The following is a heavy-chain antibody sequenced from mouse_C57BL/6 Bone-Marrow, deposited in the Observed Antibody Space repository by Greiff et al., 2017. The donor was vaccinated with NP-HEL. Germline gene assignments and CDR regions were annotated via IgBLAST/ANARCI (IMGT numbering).Heavy chain of an antibody. CDR1: GFTFSDYY. CDR2: ISNGGGST. Sequence: EVMLVESGGGLVQPGGSLKLSCAASGFTFSDYYMYWVRQTPEKRLEWVAYISNGGGSTYYPDNVKGRFTISRDNAKNTLYLQMSRLKSEDTAMYYCARPHSNYEDAMDYWGQGTSVTVSS. CDR3: ARPHSNYEDAMDY. V-gene: IGHV5-12*01. D-gene: IGHD2-5*01. J-gene: IGHJ4*01.